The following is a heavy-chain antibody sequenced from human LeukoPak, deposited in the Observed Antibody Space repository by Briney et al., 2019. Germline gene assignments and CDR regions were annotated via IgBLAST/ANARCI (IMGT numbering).Heavy chain of an antibody. CDR1: GYTFTSYY. CDR2: INPNGDST. CDR3: AREKYYYGMDV. J-gene: IGHJ6*02. Sequence: ASVKVSCKASGYTFTSYYIHWVRQAPGQGLEWMGLINPNGDSTDYAQKFQGRVTITADESTSTAYMELSSLRSEDTAVYYCAREKYYYGMDVWGQGTTVTVSS. V-gene: IGHV1-46*01.